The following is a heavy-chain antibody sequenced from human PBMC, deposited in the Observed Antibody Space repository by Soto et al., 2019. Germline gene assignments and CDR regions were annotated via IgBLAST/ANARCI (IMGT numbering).Heavy chain of an antibody. D-gene: IGHD3-10*01. V-gene: IGHV3-30-3*01. J-gene: IGHJ4*02. CDR1: GFTFSHYA. CDR2: ISSDGNTK. CDR3: VRRYGAVIADVDY. Sequence: GGSLRLSCATSGFTFSHYAFHWVRQAPVRGLEWVAVISSDGNTKYYADSVKGRFTVSRDSDNNTLFLQMTGLRPADTAVYFCVRRYGAVIADVDYCGRGTLVAVYS.